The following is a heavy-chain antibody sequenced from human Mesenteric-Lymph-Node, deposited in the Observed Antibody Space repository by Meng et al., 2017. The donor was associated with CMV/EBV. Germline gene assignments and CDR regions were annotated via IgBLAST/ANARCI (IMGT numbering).Heavy chain of an antibody. CDR3: ARVIVVLPVATSYYFDY. V-gene: IGHV1-69*10. D-gene: IGHD2-2*01. CDR1: GGTFSSYA. CDR2: IIPILGIA. J-gene: IGHJ4*02. Sequence: SVKVSCKASGGTFSSYAISWVRQAPGQGLEWMGGIIPILGIANYAQKFQGRVTITADKSTSTAYMELRSLRSDDAAVYYCARVIVVLPVATSYYFDYWGQGTLVTVSS.